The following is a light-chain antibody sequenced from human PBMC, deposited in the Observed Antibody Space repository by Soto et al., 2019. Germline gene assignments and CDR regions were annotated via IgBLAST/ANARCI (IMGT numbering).Light chain of an antibody. CDR3: QQYNILST. J-gene: IGKJ1*01. V-gene: IGKV1-5*01. CDR2: DAS. Sequence: DIQMTQSPSTLSASVGDRFTITCRASQSIRYWLAWYQHKPGRAPKLLIYDASTLESGVPTRFSGSGSGTEFTLTISSLHPDDFATYYCQQYNILSTFGQGTKVDIK. CDR1: QSIRYW.